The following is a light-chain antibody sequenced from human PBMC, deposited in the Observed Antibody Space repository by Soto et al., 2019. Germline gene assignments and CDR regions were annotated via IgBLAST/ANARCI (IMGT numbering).Light chain of an antibody. CDR2: DTS. V-gene: IGKV3-11*01. CDR3: QQRYNWPPIT. CDR1: QSVRNY. J-gene: IGKJ5*01. Sequence: EVVLTQSPDTLTWSPGESATLSCRASQSVRNYLAWYQQKPGQVPRLLIYDTSNRATGVPARFSGSGSGTDFTLTISSLEPEDFAVYYCQQRYNWPPITFGQGTRLEIK.